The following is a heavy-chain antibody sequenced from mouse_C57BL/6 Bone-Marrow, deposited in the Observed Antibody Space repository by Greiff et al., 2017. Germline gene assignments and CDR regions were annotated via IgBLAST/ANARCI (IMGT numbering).Heavy chain of an antibody. CDR3: ARERESRGYPVLYWYFDV. CDR2: ISDGGSYT. D-gene: IGHD2-2*01. Sequence: DVMLVESGGGLVKPGGSLKLSCAASGFTFSSYAMSWVRQTPEKRLEWVATISDGGSYTYYPDNVKGRFTISRDNAKNNLYLQMSHLKSEDTAMYYCARERESRGYPVLYWYFDVWGTGTTVTVSS. CDR1: GFTFSSYA. J-gene: IGHJ1*03. V-gene: IGHV5-4*01.